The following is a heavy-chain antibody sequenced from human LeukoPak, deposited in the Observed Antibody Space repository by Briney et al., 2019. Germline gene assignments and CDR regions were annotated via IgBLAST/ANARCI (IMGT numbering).Heavy chain of an antibody. CDR2: INSDGSST. CDR1: GFTFSSYW. Sequence: GGSLRLSCAASGFTFSSYWMHWVRQAPGKGLVWVSRINSDGSSTSYADSVKGRFTISRDNAKNSLYLQMNSLRAEDTAVYYCARDGDYYDSSGYPWAWGQGTLVTVSS. CDR3: ARDGDYYDSSGYPWA. J-gene: IGHJ4*02. D-gene: IGHD3-22*01. V-gene: IGHV3-74*01.